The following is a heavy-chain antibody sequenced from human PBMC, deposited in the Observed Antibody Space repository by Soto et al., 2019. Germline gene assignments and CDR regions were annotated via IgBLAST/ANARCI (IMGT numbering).Heavy chain of an antibody. V-gene: IGHV3-33*01. CDR3: ARDNGRAPWNVLRYYFDY. J-gene: IGHJ4*02. CDR2: IWYDGSNK. CDR1: GFTFSSYG. D-gene: IGHD1-1*01. Sequence: GGSLRLSCAASGFTFSSYGMHWVRQAPGKGLEWVAVIWYDGSNKYYADSVKGRFTISRDNSKNTLYLQMNSLRAEDTAVYYCARDNGRAPWNVLRYYFDYWGQGTLVTVSS.